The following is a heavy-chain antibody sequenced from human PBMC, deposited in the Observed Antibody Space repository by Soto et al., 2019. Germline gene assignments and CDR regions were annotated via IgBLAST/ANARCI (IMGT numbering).Heavy chain of an antibody. D-gene: IGHD5-12*01. CDR2: INAGNGNT. CDR3: ARMTVATTQIDY. CDR1: GYTFTSYA. J-gene: IGHJ4*02. V-gene: IGHV1-3*01. Sequence: ASVKVSCKASGYTFTSYAMHWVRQAPGQRLEWMGWINAGNGNTKYSQKFQGRVTITADESTSTAYMELSSLRSEDTAVYYCARMTVATTQIDYWGQGTLVTVSS.